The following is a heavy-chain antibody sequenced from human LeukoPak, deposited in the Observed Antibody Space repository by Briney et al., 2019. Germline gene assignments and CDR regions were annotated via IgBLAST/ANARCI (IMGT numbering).Heavy chain of an antibody. Sequence: SETLSLTCAVYGGSFSGYYWSWIRQPPGKGLEWIGEINHSGSTNYNPSLKGRVTISVDTSKNQFSLKLSSVTAADTAVYYCARGVVVGPNYYYGMDVWGQGTTVTVSS. J-gene: IGHJ6*02. CDR3: ARGVVVGPNYYYGMDV. V-gene: IGHV4-34*01. D-gene: IGHD2-15*01. CDR2: INHSGST. CDR1: GGSFSGYY.